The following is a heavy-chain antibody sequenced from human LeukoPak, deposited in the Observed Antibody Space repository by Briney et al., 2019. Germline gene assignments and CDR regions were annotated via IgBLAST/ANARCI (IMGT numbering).Heavy chain of an antibody. CDR2: IYPGDSDT. D-gene: IGHD6-19*01. CDR3: ARQRSQWLVPAGMDV. Sequence: KLGESLKISCKGSGYSFTSYWIGWVRQMPGKGLEWMGIIYPGDSDTRYSPSFQGQVTISADKSISTAYLQWSSLKASDTAMYYCARQRSQWLVPAGMDVWGQGTTVTVSS. CDR1: GYSFTSYW. V-gene: IGHV5-51*01. J-gene: IGHJ6*02.